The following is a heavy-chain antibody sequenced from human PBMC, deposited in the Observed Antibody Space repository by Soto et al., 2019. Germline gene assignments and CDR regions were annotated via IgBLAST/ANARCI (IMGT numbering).Heavy chain of an antibody. CDR1: GGSISSYY. CDR2: IYYSGST. D-gene: IGHD3-22*01. V-gene: IGHV4-59*01. J-gene: IGHJ4*02. CDR3: ARAQNYYDSSGYYLEGNSFDY. Sequence: SETLSLTCXVSGGSISSYYWSCIRQPPGKGLEWIGYIYYSGSTNYNPSLKSRVTISVDTSKNQFSLKLSSVTAADTAVYYCARAQNYYDSSGYYLEGNSFDYWGQGTLVTVSS.